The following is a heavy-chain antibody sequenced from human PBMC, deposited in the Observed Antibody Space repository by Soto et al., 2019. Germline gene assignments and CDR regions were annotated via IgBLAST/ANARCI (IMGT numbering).Heavy chain of an antibody. J-gene: IGHJ4*02. CDR3: ARRSTFHYGDYNFDY. CDR1: GGSIRSSSYY. D-gene: IGHD4-17*01. Sequence: SETLSLTCTVSGGSIRSSSYYWGWIRQPPGKGLEWIGSIYYSGSTYYNPSLKSRVTISVDTSKNQFSLKLSSVTAADTAVYYCARRSTFHYGDYNFDYWGQGTLVTVSS. CDR2: IYYSGST. V-gene: IGHV4-39*01.